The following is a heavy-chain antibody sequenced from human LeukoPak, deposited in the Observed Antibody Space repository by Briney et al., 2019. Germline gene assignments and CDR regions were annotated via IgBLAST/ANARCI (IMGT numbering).Heavy chain of an antibody. J-gene: IGHJ3*02. CDR1: AGSMRSHY. D-gene: IGHD3-22*01. CDR2: IYYSGTT. Sequence: SETLSLTCTVSAGSMRSHYWSWIRQPPGKGLVWMGFIYYSGTTRYKPSLQSRVTISADTSKNQFSLKLTSVTAADTAVYYCARLLDNDSTGDPDTFDMWGQGTMVTVSS. CDR3: ARLLDNDSTGDPDTFDM. V-gene: IGHV4-59*11.